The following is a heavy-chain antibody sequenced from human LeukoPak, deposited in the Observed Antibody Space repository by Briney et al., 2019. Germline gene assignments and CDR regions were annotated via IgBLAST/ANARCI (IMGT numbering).Heavy chain of an antibody. CDR1: GFTFSSYW. J-gene: IGHJ4*02. CDR2: IKQDGSEK. CDR3: ARVAGYSSSAGYFDY. V-gene: IGHV3-7*01. D-gene: IGHD6-13*01. Sequence: GGSLRLSCAASGFTFSSYWMSWVRQAPGKGLEWVANIKQDGSEKYYVDSEKGRFTISRDNAKNSLYLQMNSLRAEDTAVYYCARVAGYSSSAGYFDYWGQGTLVTVSS.